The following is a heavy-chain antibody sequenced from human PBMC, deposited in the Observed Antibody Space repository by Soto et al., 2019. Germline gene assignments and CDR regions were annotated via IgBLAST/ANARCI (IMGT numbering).Heavy chain of an antibody. CDR2: IYYTGST. CDR1: GGSLNNYY. CDR3: ERLQYTHTYYNWFDP. Sequence: PSETLSLTCTVSGGSLNNYYWSWIRQSPGKGLEWIAHIYYTGSTNYNPSLKRRVTISVDKSKNQFSLKLSSMTAADTAVYYCERLQYTHTYYNWFDPWGQGTLVTVSS. J-gene: IGHJ5*02. D-gene: IGHD3-10*01. V-gene: IGHV4-59*08.